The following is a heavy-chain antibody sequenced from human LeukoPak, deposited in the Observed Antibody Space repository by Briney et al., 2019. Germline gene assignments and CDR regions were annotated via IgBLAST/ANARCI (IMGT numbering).Heavy chain of an antibody. CDR3: ARRWRTYYYGMDV. Sequence: GGSLRLSCAASGFTFSSYGMHRVRQAPGKGLEWVAVIWYDGSNKYYADSVKGRFTISRDNSKNTLYLQMNSLRAEDTAVYYCARRWRTYYYGMDVWGQGTTVTVSS. CDR2: IWYDGSNK. D-gene: IGHD4-23*01. CDR1: GFTFSSYG. V-gene: IGHV3-33*01. J-gene: IGHJ6*02.